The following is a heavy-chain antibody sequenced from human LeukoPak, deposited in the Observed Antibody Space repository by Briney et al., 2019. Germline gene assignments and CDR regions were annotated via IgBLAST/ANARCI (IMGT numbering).Heavy chain of an antibody. CDR2: IIPIFGTA. J-gene: IGHJ4*02. CDR1: GGTFSSYA. Sequence: SVKVSCKASGGTFSSYAISWVRQAPGQGLEWMGRIIPIFGTANYAQKFQGRVSITTDESTSTAYMELSSLRSEDTAVYYCARDPYYYDSSGESGYWGQGTLVTVSS. CDR3: ARDPYYYDSSGESGY. V-gene: IGHV1-69*05. D-gene: IGHD3-22*01.